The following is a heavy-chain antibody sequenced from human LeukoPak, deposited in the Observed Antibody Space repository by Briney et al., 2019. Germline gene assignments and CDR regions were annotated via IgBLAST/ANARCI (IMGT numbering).Heavy chain of an antibody. CDR2: ISSNGGST. CDR3: ARVEYCSGGSCYDH. CDR1: GFTFSSYA. D-gene: IGHD2-15*01. Sequence: GGSLRLSCAASGFTFSSYAMHWVRQAPGKGLEYVSAISSNGGSTYYANSVKGRFTISRDNSKNTLYLQMGSLRAEDMAVYYCARVEYCSGGSCYDHWGQGTLVTVSS. J-gene: IGHJ5*02. V-gene: IGHV3-64*01.